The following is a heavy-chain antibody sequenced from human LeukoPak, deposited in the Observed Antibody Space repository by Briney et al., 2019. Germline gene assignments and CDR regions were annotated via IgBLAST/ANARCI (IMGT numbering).Heavy chain of an antibody. CDR2: INSDGSST. CDR1: GFTFSSYW. J-gene: IGHJ5*02. Sequence: GGSLRLSCAASGFTFSSYWMHWVRQAPGKGLVWVSRINSDGSSTSYADSVKGRFTISRDNAKNTLYLQMNSLRAEDTAVYYCASIAGPWGDDSTIPWGQGTLVTVSS. CDR3: ASIAGPWGDDSTIP. D-gene: IGHD2-2*01. V-gene: IGHV3-74*01.